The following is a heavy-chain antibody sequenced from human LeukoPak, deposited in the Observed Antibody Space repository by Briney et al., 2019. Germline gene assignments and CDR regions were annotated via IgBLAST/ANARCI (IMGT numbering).Heavy chain of an antibody. J-gene: IGHJ4*02. CDR3: ARGLGDY. CDR1: GFTFSSYW. CDR2: IDSDGSVT. D-gene: IGHD7-27*01. Sequence: GGSLRLSCTVSGFTFSSYWMHWVRQAPGKGLVWVSRIDSDGSVTTYADSVKGRFTISRDNAKNTLYLQMNSLRADDTAVYYCARGLGDYWGQGTLVTVSS. V-gene: IGHV3-74*01.